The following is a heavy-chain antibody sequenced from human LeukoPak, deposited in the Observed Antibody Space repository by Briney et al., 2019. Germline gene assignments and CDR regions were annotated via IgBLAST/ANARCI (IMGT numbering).Heavy chain of an antibody. V-gene: IGHV1-2*02. CDR3: ARYDDNSELAFDI. D-gene: IGHD3-22*01. CDR1: GYTFTGYY. CDR2: INPNSGGT. Sequence: ASVKVSCKASGYTFTGYYMHWVRQAPGQGLEWMGWINPNSGGTNYAQKFQGRVTMTRDTSISTAYMELSRLRSDDTAVYYCARYDDNSELAFDIWGQGTMVTVSS. J-gene: IGHJ3*02.